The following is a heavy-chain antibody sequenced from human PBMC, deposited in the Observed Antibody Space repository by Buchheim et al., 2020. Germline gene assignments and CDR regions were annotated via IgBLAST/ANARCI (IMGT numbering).Heavy chain of an antibody. V-gene: IGHV3-30*18. Sequence: QVQLVESGGGVVQPGRSLRLSCAASGFTFSSYGMHWVRQAPGKGLEWMAVISYDGSNKYYADSVKGRFTISRDNSKNTLYLQMNSLRAEDTAVYYCAKSGYAYVWGSYLKTQHWYFDLWGRGTL. CDR3: AKSGYAYVWGSYLKTQHWYFDL. J-gene: IGHJ2*01. D-gene: IGHD3-16*02. CDR2: ISYDGSNK. CDR1: GFTFSSYG.